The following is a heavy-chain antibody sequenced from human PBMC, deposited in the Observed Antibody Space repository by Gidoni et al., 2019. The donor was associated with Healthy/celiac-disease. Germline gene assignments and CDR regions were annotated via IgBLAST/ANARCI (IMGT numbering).Heavy chain of an antibody. J-gene: IGHJ4*02. Sequence: EVQLVDSGGGLVQLGGSLRLSCAASGFTFSSYSMNWVRQAPGKGLEWVAYISSSSSTIYYADSVKGRFTISRDNAKNSLYLQMNSLRAEDTAVYYCARDVTYYDSSGYQHWGQGTLVTVSS. CDR3: ARDVTYYDSSGYQH. CDR1: GFTFSSYS. CDR2: ISSSSSTI. V-gene: IGHV3-48*01. D-gene: IGHD3-22*01.